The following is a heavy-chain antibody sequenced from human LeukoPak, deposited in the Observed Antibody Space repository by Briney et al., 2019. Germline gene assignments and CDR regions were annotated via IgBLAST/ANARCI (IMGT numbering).Heavy chain of an antibody. V-gene: IGHV4-59*08. CDR3: ARSGYSSSWYRFDY. CDR1: GGSISSYY. CDR2: IYYSGST. Sequence: SETLSLTCTVSGGSISSYYWSWIRQPPGKGLEWIGYIYYSGSTNYNPSLKSRVTISVDTSKNQFSLKLSSVTAADTAVYYCARSGYSSSWYRFDYWGQGTLVIVSS. D-gene: IGHD6-13*01. J-gene: IGHJ4*02.